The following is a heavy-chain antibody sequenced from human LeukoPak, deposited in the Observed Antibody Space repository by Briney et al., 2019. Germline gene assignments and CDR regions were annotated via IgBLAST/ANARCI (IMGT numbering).Heavy chain of an antibody. CDR1: GGTFSSYA. CDR3: ARSYDFWSGYSYYFDY. CDR2: IIPISGTA. V-gene: IGHV1-69*01. D-gene: IGHD3-3*01. Sequence: SVKVSCKASGGTFSSYAISWVRQAPGQGLEWMGGIIPISGTANYAQKFQGRVTITADESTSTAYMELSSLRSEDTAVYYCARSYDFWSGYSYYFDYWGQGTLVTVSS. J-gene: IGHJ4*02.